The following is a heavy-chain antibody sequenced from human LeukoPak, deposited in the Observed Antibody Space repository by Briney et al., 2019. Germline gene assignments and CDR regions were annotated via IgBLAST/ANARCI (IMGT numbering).Heavy chain of an antibody. CDR1: GFTFSSYS. CDR3: ARDQVVRALGGFDI. J-gene: IGHJ3*02. CDR2: ISSSSSTI. D-gene: IGHD4-23*01. Sequence: PGGSLRLSCAAAGFTFSSYSMNWVRQAPGKGLEWVSYISSSSSTIYYADSVKGRFTISRDNAKNSLYLQMNSLRAEDTAVYYCARDQVVRALGGFDIWGQGTMVTVSS. V-gene: IGHV3-48*01.